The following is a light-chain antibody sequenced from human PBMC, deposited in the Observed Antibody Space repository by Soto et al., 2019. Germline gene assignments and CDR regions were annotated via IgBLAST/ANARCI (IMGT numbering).Light chain of an antibody. V-gene: IGLV2-11*01. J-gene: IGLJ2*01. CDR1: SSDVGGYNY. CDR3: CSYAGSYTLV. CDR2: DVN. Sequence: QSALTQPRSVSGSPGQSVTISCTGTSSDVGGYNYVSWFQQHPGKAPKLMIYDVNQRPSGVPDRFSGSKSGNTASLTISGLQAEDEADYYCCSYAGSYTLVFGGGTKVTVL.